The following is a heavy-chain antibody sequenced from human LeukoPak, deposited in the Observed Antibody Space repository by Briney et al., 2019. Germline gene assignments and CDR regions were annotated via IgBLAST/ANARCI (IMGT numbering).Heavy chain of an antibody. CDR1: GFTFSSYG. J-gene: IGHJ4*02. CDR3: ARSHDPQAYYYDSSGYYYGY. D-gene: IGHD3-22*01. CDR2: IWYDGSNK. Sequence: GRSLRLSCAASGFTFSSYGMHWVRQAPCKGLEWVAVIWYDGSNKYYADSEKGRFTISRDNSKNTLYLQMNSLRAEDTAVYYCARSHDPQAYYYDSSGYYYGYWGQGTLVTVSS. V-gene: IGHV3-33*01.